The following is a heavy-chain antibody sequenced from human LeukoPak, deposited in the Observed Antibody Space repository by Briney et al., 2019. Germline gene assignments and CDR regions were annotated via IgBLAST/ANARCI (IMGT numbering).Heavy chain of an antibody. CDR1: GYSISSGYC. CDR3: ARVFRRGLSPDPSVYYFDY. J-gene: IGHJ4*02. D-gene: IGHD2/OR15-2a*01. Sequence: SETLSLTCTVAGYSISSGYCWGWIRQPPGKGLEWIGSIYHSGSTYYNPSLRSRVTISVDTSKNQFSLKLSSVTAADTAVYYCARVFRRGLSPDPSVYYFDYWGQGTLVTVSS. V-gene: IGHV4-38-2*02. CDR2: IYHSGST.